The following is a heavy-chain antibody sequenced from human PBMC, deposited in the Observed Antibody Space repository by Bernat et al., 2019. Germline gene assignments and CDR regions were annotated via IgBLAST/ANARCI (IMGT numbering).Heavy chain of an antibody. J-gene: IGHJ4*02. CDR1: GFIYTDAW. D-gene: IGHD2-15*01. CDR3: TTETVDFEEDSGGFDY. CDR2: IKSKPTGGTT. Sequence: EVHLVESGGDLVRPGGSLRLSCAASGFIYTDAWMTWVRQAPGKGLEWVGRIKSKPTGGTTAYAAPVKGRFTISRDDSKNTLYLQLNSLKTEDTAVYYCTTETVDFEEDSGGFDYWGQGTLVTVSS. V-gene: IGHV3-15*01.